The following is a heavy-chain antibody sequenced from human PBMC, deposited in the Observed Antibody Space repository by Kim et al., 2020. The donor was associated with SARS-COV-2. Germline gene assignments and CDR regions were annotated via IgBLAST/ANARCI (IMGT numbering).Heavy chain of an antibody. V-gene: IGHV1-46*01. J-gene: IGHJ6*02. D-gene: IGHD2-2*01. CDR1: GYTFTSYY. CDR2: INPSGGST. Sequence: ASVKVSCKASGYTFTSYYMHWVRQAPGQGLEWMGIINPSGGSTSYAQKFQGRVTMTRDTSTSTVYMELSSLRSEDTAVYYCARVLGATRVVPAAPLIKVFGGMDVWGQGTTVTVSS. CDR3: ARVLGATRVVPAAPLIKVFGGMDV.